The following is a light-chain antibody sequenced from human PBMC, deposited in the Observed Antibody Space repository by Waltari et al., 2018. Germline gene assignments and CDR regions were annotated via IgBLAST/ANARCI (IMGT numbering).Light chain of an antibody. CDR1: INDIGRFDF. Sequence: QSALTQTASVSASPGQSITMSCTGTINDIGRFDFVHWYQQHPGQAPRLLIYEVKYRPSGVSDRFSGSKSDNTASLTIFGLQAEDEADYYCSSYTTRSTWVFGGGTKLTVL. J-gene: IGLJ3*02. V-gene: IGLV2-14*01. CDR3: SSYTTRSTWV. CDR2: EVK.